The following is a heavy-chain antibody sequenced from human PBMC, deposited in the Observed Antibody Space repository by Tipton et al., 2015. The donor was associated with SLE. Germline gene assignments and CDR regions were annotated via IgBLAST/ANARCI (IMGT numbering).Heavy chain of an antibody. V-gene: IGHV3-74*03. Sequence: SLRLSCEASGFTFSTNWMHWVRQGPGKGLVWVSRINSDGRSITYADSVKGRFTISRDNAKNTLYLQMNSLRAEGTAVYYCARGSVTAPRSAFDIWGQGTMVTVSS. CDR3: ARGSVTAPRSAFDI. CDR1: GFTFSTNW. CDR2: INSDGRSI. D-gene: IGHD2-21*02. J-gene: IGHJ3*02.